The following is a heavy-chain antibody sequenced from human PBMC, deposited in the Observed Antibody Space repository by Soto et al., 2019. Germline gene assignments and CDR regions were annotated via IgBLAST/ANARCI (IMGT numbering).Heavy chain of an antibody. Sequence: QVQLEQSGAEVKKPGSSVKISCKASGGTLSDHGVSWLRQAPGQGLEWVGGTIPVFNTAKYAPKFQGRVTSAADKSTNIAYMELGSLRSDDTAFYSCARGVYGSGNYYTGPSAFDIWGQGTLVIVSS. CDR3: ARGVYGSGNYYTGPSAFDI. J-gene: IGHJ3*02. V-gene: IGHV1-69*06. D-gene: IGHD3-10*01. CDR2: TIPVFNTA. CDR1: GGTLSDHG.